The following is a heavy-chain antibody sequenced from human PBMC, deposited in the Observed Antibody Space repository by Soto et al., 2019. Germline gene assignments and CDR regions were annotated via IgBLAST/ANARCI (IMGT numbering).Heavy chain of an antibody. J-gene: IGHJ4*02. CDR2: VNPYNGGT. Sequence: QVQLVQSGTEVKKPGASVKVSCKASGYTFTDYYIQWVRQAPGQGLEWMGWVNPYNGGTKYAQKFQGGVTMTRDTSISTAYMELNRLTSDDTTVYYCVRDLGYYDGSSHSRFDYWGQGTLVTVSS. CDR3: VRDLGYYDGSSHSRFDY. V-gene: IGHV1-2*02. D-gene: IGHD3-22*01. CDR1: GYTFTDYY.